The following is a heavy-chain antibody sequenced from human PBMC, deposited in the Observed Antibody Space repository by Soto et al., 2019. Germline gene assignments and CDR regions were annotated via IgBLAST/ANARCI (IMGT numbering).Heavy chain of an antibody. CDR1: GYTFTSYG. CDR3: ASTKDYGDYVWFDP. V-gene: IGHV1-18*01. J-gene: IGHJ5*02. Sequence: ASVKVSCKASGYTFTSYGISWVRQAPGQGLEWMGWISAYNGNTNYAQKLQGRVTMTRDTSTSTVYMELSSLRSEDTAVYYCASTKDYGDYVWFDPWGQGTLVTVSS. D-gene: IGHD4-17*01. CDR2: ISAYNGNT.